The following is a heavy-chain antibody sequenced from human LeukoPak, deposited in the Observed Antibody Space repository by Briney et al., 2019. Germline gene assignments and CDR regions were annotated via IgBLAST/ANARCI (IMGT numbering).Heavy chain of an antibody. D-gene: IGHD1-26*01. Sequence: ASVKVSCKASGGTFSSYAISWVRQAPGQGLEWMGGIIPIFGTANYAQKFQGRVTITADESTSTAYMELRSLRSDDTAVYYCASVGARFRGPGTFDIWGQGTMVTVSS. CDR1: GGTFSSYA. CDR3: ASVGARFRGPGTFDI. CDR2: IIPIFGTA. V-gene: IGHV1-69*01. J-gene: IGHJ3*02.